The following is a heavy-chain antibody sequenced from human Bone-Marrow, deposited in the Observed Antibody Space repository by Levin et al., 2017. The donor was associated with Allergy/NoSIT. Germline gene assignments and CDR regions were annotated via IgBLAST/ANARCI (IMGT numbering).Heavy chain of an antibody. D-gene: IGHD3-10*01. CDR1: GFTFSDHH. CDR3: ARARAGTGRSFEF. J-gene: IGHJ4*02. Sequence: GGSLRLSCVASGFTFSDHHMDWVRQAPGKGLEWIGRIRNRANAYATRYAASVKDRFALSRDDSKNSLYLQMNSLKTEDTAVYYCARARAGTGRSFEFWGQGTLVTVSS. V-gene: IGHV3-72*01. CDR2: IRNRANAYAT.